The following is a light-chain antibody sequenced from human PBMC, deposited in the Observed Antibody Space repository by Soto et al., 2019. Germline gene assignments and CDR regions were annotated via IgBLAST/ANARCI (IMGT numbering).Light chain of an antibody. Sequence: DIQLTQSPSFLSASVGDRVTITCRASQGISNHLAWYQQKPGKLPKLLIYDASILQSGGPSRFCGSGSGTEFTITISCMQYEDFAAYYCHQHYSYQWTFGQGTKVDI. CDR3: HQHYSYQWT. CDR2: DAS. V-gene: IGKV1-9*01. J-gene: IGKJ1*01. CDR1: QGISNH.